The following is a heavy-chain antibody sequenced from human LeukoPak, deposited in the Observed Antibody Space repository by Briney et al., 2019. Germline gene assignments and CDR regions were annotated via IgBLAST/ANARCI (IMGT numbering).Heavy chain of an antibody. V-gene: IGHV3-30*18. CDR3: AKGPLGYCSSTSCLYYYYYGMDV. J-gene: IGHJ6*02. Sequence: GGSLRLSCAASGFTFSSYGMHWVRQTPGKGLEWVAVISYDGSNKYYADSVKGRFTISRDNSKNTLYLQMNSLRVEDTAVYYCAKGPLGYCSSTSCLYYYYYGMDVWGQGTTVTVSS. CDR1: GFTFSSYG. D-gene: IGHD2-2*01. CDR2: ISYDGSNK.